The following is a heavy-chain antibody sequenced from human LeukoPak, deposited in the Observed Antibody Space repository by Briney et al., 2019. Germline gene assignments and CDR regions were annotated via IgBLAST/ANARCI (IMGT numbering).Heavy chain of an antibody. CDR2: ISYDGSNE. CDR1: GFTFSSYG. D-gene: IGHD3-22*01. V-gene: IGHV3-30*03. J-gene: IGHJ5*02. CDR3: ARGRAYYYDSSGYDGGYNWFDP. Sequence: GGSLRLSCVASGFTFSSYGMHWVRQAPGKGLEWVAFISYDGSNENIADSVKGRFIISRDNSKNTLYLQMNSLRAEDTAVYYCARGRAYYYDSSGYDGGYNWFDPWGQGTLVTVSS.